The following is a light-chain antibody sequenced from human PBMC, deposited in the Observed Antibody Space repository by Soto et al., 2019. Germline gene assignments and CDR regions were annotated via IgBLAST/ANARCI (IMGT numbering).Light chain of an antibody. CDR2: GAS. Sequence: EIVLTQSPGILTLCPGESATLSWGARQSVRSSYLAWYQQKPGQAPRLLINGASSKATCIPDSFSGSGPATDYTLTICRVEPEYFAVCYCQQYGSSPSNFGTGTKVDIK. CDR1: QSVRSSY. J-gene: IGKJ3*01. CDR3: QQYGSSPSN. V-gene: IGKV3-20*01.